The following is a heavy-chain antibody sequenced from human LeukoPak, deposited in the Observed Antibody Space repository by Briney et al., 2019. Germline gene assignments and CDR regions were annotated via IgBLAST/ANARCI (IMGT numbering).Heavy chain of an antibody. Sequence: GASVKVSCKASGYTFTSYGMSWVRQAPGQGLEWMGWISAYSGNTIYAQKLQGRVTRTTATSTSTAYMELRSLRSEDTAVYYCARGNYHILTGYDAFDIWGQGTMVTVSS. CDR2: ISAYSGNT. CDR1: GYTFTSYG. V-gene: IGHV1-18*01. D-gene: IGHD3-9*01. J-gene: IGHJ3*02. CDR3: ARGNYHILTGYDAFDI.